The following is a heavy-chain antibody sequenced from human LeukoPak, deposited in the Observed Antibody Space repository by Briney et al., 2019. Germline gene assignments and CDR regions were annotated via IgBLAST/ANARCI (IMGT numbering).Heavy chain of an antibody. CDR3: VRNPDDPSYFYYMDV. J-gene: IGHJ6*03. Sequence: GGSLRLSCAASGFTVSSNYMSWVRQAPGKGLEWVSVIYSGGSTYYADSVKGRFSISRDNSKNTLSLQMNSLTGEDTAVYYCVRNPDDPSYFYYMDVWGNGTTVTVSS. V-gene: IGHV3-53*05. CDR1: GFTVSSNY. CDR2: IYSGGST.